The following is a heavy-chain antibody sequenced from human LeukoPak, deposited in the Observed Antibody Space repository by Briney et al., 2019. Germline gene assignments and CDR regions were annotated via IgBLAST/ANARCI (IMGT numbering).Heavy chain of an antibody. CDR1: GYTFNHFG. D-gene: IGHD1-1*01. V-gene: IGHV1-18*01. Sequence: ASVKVSCKASGYTFNHFGVTWVRQAPGQGLEWMGWISALTGDTNYAQKFQGRVTMTTDTSTDTAYMEMRSLRSDDTAVYYCAREATGRAFDPWGQGTLVTVSS. J-gene: IGHJ5*02. CDR3: AREATGRAFDP. CDR2: ISALTGDT.